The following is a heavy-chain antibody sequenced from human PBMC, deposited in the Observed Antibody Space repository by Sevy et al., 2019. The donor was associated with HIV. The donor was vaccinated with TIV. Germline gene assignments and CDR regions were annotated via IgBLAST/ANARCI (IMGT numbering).Heavy chain of an antibody. CDR2: IWYDGSNK. CDR1: GFTFSSYG. CDR3: ARTPGSGWYVGNWFDP. V-gene: IGHV3-33*01. J-gene: IGHJ5*02. Sequence: GGSLRLSCAASGFTFSSYGMHWVRQAPGKGLEWVAVIWYDGSNKYYADSVKGRFTISRDNSKNTLYLQMNSLRAEDTAVYYCARTPGSGWYVGNWFDPWGQGTPVTVSS. D-gene: IGHD6-19*01.